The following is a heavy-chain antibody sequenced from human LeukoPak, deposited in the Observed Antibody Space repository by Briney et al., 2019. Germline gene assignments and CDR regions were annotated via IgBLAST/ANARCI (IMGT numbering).Heavy chain of an antibody. CDR2: INHSGST. J-gene: IGHJ3*02. D-gene: IGHD3-10*01. CDR1: GGSFSGYY. V-gene: IGHV4-34*01. Sequence: PSETLSLTCAVYGGSFSGYYWSWIRQPPGKGLEWIGEINHSGSTNYNPSLKSRVTISVDTSKNQFSLKLSSVTAADTAVYYCARTTRYYAMGAFDIWGQGTVVTVSS. CDR3: ARTTRYYAMGAFDI.